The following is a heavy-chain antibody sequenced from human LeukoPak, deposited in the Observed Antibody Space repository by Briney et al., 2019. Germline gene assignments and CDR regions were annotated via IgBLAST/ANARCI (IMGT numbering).Heavy chain of an antibody. CDR2: IYYSGST. CDR1: GGSISSYY. D-gene: IGHD5-12*01. Sequence: SETLSLTCTVSGGSISSYYWSWIRQPPGKGLEWIGYIYYSGSTNYNPSLKSRVTISVDTSKNQFSLKLSSVTAADTAVYYCARGLVATTPVYWGQGTLVTVSS. CDR3: ARGLVATTPVY. V-gene: IGHV4-59*01. J-gene: IGHJ4*02.